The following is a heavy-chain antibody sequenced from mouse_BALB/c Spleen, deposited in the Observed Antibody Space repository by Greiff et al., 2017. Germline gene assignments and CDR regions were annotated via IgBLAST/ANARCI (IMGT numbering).Heavy chain of an antibody. CDR3: ARANFQITTVVATDY. CDR1: GYSFSGYY. V-gene: IGHV1-31*01. Sequence: EVQGVESGPELVKPGASVKISCKASGYSFSGYYMHWVQQSHVKSLEWIGRINPYNGATSYNQNFKDKASLTVDKSSSTAYMELHSLTSEDSAVYYCARANFQITTVVATDYWGQGTTLTVSS. CDR2: INPYNGAT. D-gene: IGHD1-1*01. J-gene: IGHJ2*01.